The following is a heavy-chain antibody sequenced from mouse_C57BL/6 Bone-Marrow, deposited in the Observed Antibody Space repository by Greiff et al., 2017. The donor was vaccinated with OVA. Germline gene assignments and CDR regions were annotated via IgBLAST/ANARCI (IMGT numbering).Heavy chain of an antibody. CDR2: ISSGGSYT. Sequence: EVQRVESGGDLVKPGGSLKLSCAASGFTFSSYGMSWVRQTPDKRLEWVATISSGGSYTYYPDSVKGRFTISRDNAKNTLYLQMSSLKSEDTAMYYCARHYFSYFDYWGQGTTLTVSS. V-gene: IGHV5-6*01. CDR1: GFTFSSYG. J-gene: IGHJ2*01. CDR3: ARHYFSYFDY.